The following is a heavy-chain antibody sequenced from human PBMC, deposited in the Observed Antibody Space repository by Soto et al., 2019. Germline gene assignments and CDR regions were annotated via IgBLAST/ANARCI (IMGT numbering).Heavy chain of an antibody. CDR2: IYYSGST. V-gene: IGHV4-59*08. CDR1: GGSISSYY. CDR3: ARHDYPNYYYYMDV. Sequence: SETLSLTCTVSGGSISSYYWSWIRQPPGKGLEWIGYIYYSGSTNYNPSLKSRVTISVDTSKNQFSLKLSSVTAADTAVYYCARHDYPNYYYYMDVWGKGTTVTVSS. J-gene: IGHJ6*03. D-gene: IGHD4-17*01.